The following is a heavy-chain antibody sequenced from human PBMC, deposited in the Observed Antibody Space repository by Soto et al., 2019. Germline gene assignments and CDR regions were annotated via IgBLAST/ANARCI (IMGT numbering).Heavy chain of an antibody. Sequence: EVQLLASGGGLVQPGGSLTLSCAASGFRFRDYTMSWVRQAPGKVLESISVILSNYNTYYTDSVRGRFTISGDSPKNMLYLEMNSLRAEDTAVYYCARRGKGYVDYWGQGALVTVSS. J-gene: IGHJ4*02. CDR1: GFRFRDYT. CDR2: ILSNYNT. V-gene: IGHV3-23*05. CDR3: ARRGKGYVDY.